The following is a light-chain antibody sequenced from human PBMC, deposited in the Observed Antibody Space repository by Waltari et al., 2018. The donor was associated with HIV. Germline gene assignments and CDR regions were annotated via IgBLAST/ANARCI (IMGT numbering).Light chain of an antibody. CDR3: CSFVGNYTWNNWV. V-gene: IGLV2-11*01. CDR2: DVS. CDR1: SSDVGTHNY. J-gene: IGLJ3*02. Sequence: QSALTQPRSVSGSPGQSATIACTGTSSDVGTHNYVTWYQQHPGKVPKLIIYDVSKRPSGVPDRFSGSKSGNTASLTISGLQADDEADYYCCSFVGNYTWNNWVFGGGTKLTVL.